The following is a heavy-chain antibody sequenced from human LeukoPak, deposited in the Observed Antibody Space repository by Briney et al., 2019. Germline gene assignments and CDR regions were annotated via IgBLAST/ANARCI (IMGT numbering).Heavy chain of an antibody. Sequence: GASVKVSCKASGGTFSSYAISWVRQAPGQGLEWMGGIIPIFGTANYAQKFQGRVTITADESTSTAYMELSSLRSEDTAVYYCARRISGWSDLSYYGMDVWGQGTTVTVSS. J-gene: IGHJ6*02. V-gene: IGHV1-69*01. CDR1: GGTFSSYA. D-gene: IGHD6-19*01. CDR2: IIPIFGTA. CDR3: ARRISGWSDLSYYGMDV.